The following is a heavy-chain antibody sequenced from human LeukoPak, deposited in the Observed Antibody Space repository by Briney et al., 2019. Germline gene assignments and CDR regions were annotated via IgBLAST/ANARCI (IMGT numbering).Heavy chain of an antibody. CDR3: ARGRPWGSYASDYYYYMDV. D-gene: IGHD3-16*01. V-gene: IGHV3-74*01. CDR1: GFTFSSYW. J-gene: IGHJ6*03. Sequence: GGSLRLSCAASGFTFSSYWMHGVRQAPGKGLVWVSRINSDGRSTRYAVCVKGRFTISRDNAKNTLYLQMNSLRAEDTPVYYCARGRPWGSYASDYYYYMDVWGKGTTVTVSS. CDR2: INSDGRST.